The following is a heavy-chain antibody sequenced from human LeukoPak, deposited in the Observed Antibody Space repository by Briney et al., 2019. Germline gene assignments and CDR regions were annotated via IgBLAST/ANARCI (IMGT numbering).Heavy chain of an antibody. Sequence: PGRSLRLSCAASGFTFDDYAMHWVRQAPGKGLEWVSGISWNSGSIGYAHSLKGRFTISRDNAKTSLYLQMNSLRAEDTALYYCAKDIGHSVADDAFDIWGQGTMVTVSS. V-gene: IGHV3-9*01. J-gene: IGHJ3*02. CDR3: AKDIGHSVADDAFDI. CDR1: GFTFDDYA. D-gene: IGHD6-19*01. CDR2: ISWNSGSI.